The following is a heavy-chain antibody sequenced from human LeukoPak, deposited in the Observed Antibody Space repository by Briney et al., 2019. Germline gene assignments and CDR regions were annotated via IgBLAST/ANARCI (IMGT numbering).Heavy chain of an antibody. D-gene: IGHD3-9*01. CDR3: ARSPDILTGENFDY. J-gene: IGHJ4*02. CDR2: INPNSGGT. Sequence: ASVKVSCKASGYTFTGYYMHWVRQAPGQGLEWMGWINPNSGGTNYAQKFQGRVTMTRDTSISTAYMELSRLRSDDTAVFYCARSPDILTGENFDYWGQGTLVTVSS. V-gene: IGHV1-2*02. CDR1: GYTFTGYY.